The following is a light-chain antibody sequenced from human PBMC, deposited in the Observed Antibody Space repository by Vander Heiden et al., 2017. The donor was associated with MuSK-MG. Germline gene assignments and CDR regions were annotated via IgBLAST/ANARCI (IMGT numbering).Light chain of an antibody. V-gene: IGKV3-15*01. Sequence: EIVMTQSPATLSVSPGERATLSCRASQSVRSDLAWYQQKPGQAPRLLIYGASTRATGGPARFSGSGSGTEFTLTISSLQSEDFAVYYCQQYNNWPPWTFGQGTKVEIK. CDR2: GAS. CDR1: QSVRSD. J-gene: IGKJ1*01. CDR3: QQYNNWPPWT.